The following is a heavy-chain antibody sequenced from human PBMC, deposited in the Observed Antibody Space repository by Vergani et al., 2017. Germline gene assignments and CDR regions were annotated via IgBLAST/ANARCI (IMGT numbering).Heavy chain of an antibody. J-gene: IGHJ4*02. CDR3: ARIPADGVVVEAPADY. CDR2: IYYSGST. Sequence: QVQLQESGPGLVKPSETLSLTCTVSGGSISSYYWSWIRQPPGKGLEWIGYIYYSGSTNYNPSLKSRVTISVDTSKNQFSLKLSSVTAADTAVYYCARIPADGVVVEAPADYWGQGTLVTVSS. V-gene: IGHV4-59*01. CDR1: GGSISSYY. D-gene: IGHD3-22*01.